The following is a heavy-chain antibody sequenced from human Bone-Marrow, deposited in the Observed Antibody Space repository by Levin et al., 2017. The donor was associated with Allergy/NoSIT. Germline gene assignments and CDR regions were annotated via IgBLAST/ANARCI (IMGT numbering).Heavy chain of an antibody. D-gene: IGHD3-3*01. Sequence: GESLKISCKASGYTFTSYGISWVRQAPGQGLEWMGWISAYNGNTNYAQKLQGRVTMTTDTSTRTAYMELRSLRSDDTAVYYCARDRAGITIFGVVHYGMDGWGQGTTVTVS. CDR1: GYTFTSYG. CDR3: ARDRAGITIFGVVHYGMDG. J-gene: IGHJ6*02. CDR2: ISAYNGNT. V-gene: IGHV1-18*01.